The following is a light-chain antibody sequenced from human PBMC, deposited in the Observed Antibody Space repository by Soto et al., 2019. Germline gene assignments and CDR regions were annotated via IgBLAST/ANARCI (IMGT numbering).Light chain of an antibody. Sequence: DIQMTQSPSSLSASVGDRVTITCRASQSISSYLNWYQQKPGKAPKLLIYAASSLQSGVPSRFSGSGSGTDFTLTISSLQPEDFATYSCQQSYSTGFTFGPGTKVDIK. CDR1: QSISSY. CDR2: AAS. V-gene: IGKV1-39*01. CDR3: QQSYSTGFT. J-gene: IGKJ3*01.